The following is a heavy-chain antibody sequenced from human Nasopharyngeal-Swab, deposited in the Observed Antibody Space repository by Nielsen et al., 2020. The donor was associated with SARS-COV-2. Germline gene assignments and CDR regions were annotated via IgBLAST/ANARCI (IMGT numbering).Heavy chain of an antibody. CDR1: GDSVSSNSAT. D-gene: IGHD6-6*01. V-gene: IGHV6-1*01. Sequence: SQTPSLTCAISGDSVSSNSATWNWIRQSPARGLEWLGRTYYRSKSYNDYALSVKSRITINPDTSKNQFSLQLNSVTPEDTAVYYCVRQYSSSSFYHGMDVWGQGTTVTVSS. CDR2: TYYRSKSYN. CDR3: VRQYSSSSFYHGMDV. J-gene: IGHJ6*02.